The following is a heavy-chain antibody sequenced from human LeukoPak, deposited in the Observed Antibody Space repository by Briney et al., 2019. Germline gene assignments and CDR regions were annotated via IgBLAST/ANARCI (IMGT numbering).Heavy chain of an antibody. D-gene: IGHD1-1*01. V-gene: IGHV3-33*01. CDR3: ARENWSPHPALDY. Sequence: GGSLRLSCAASGFTFSSYGMHWVRQAPGKGLEWVAVIWYDGSNKYYADSVKGRFTISRDNSKNTLYLQMNSLRAEDTAVYYCARENWSPHPALDYWGQGTLVTVSS. CDR2: IWYDGSNK. J-gene: IGHJ4*02. CDR1: GFTFSSYG.